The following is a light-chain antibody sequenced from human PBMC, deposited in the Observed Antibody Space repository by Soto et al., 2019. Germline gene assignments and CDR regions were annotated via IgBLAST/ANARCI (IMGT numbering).Light chain of an antibody. V-gene: IGKV1-39*01. CDR2: SAS. CDR3: QQSYSTPCH. CDR1: QSIRSS. J-gene: IGKJ2*01. Sequence: DIPMTQSPSSLSASVGDRVTIICRASQSIRSSLNWYQQKPGKAPELLIYSASSLQRGVPSRFSGSGSGTDFTLTISSLQPEDFATYYCQQSYSTPCHFGQGTKLEIK.